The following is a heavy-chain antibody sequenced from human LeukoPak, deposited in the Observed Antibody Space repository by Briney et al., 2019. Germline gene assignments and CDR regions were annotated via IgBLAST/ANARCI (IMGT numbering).Heavy chain of an antibody. CDR3: ARCACSGGSCYSGWFDP. V-gene: IGHV3-11*01. CDR1: GFTFSDYY. Sequence: GGSLRLSCAASGFTFSDYYMSWIRQAPGKGLEWVSYISSSGSTIYYADSVKGRFTISRDNAKNSLYLQMNSLRAEDTAVYYCARCACSGGSCYSGWFDPWGQGTLVTVSS. J-gene: IGHJ5*02. CDR2: ISSSGSTI. D-gene: IGHD2-15*01.